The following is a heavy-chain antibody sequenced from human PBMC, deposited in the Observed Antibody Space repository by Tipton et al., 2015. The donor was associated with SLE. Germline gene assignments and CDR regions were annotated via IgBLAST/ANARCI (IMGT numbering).Heavy chain of an antibody. CDR1: GYSITSGYY. V-gene: IGHV4-38-2*02. J-gene: IGHJ6*02. Sequence: TLSLTCTVSGYSITSGYYWGWIRQPPGKGLEWIGSMSQTGITYYNPTLMSRVTISGDTSKNQFFLNLDSVTAADTAVYYCATLHSGYDYYYYGMDVWGQGTTVTVSS. CDR3: ATLHSGYDYYYYGMDV. D-gene: IGHD5-12*01. CDR2: MSQTGIT.